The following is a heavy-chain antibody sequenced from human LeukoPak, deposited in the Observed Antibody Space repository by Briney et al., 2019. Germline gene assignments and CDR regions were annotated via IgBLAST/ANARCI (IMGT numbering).Heavy chain of an antibody. J-gene: IGHJ4*02. Sequence: GGSLRLSCAASGFPFIDYSMNWVRQAPGKGLEWTSYIGIDSGNTKYADSVKGRFTISGDSAKNSLYLQMSSLRVEDTAVYYCARDHNYAFDNWGQGTLVTVSS. CDR2: IGIDSGNT. CDR3: ARDHNYAFDN. V-gene: IGHV3-48*04. CDR1: GFPFIDYS. D-gene: IGHD1-1*01.